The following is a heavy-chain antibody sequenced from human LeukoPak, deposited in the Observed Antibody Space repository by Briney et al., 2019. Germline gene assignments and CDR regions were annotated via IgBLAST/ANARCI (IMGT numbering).Heavy chain of an antibody. D-gene: IGHD6-13*01. J-gene: IGHJ4*02. Sequence: PSETLSLTCAVYGGSFSGYYWSWIRQPPGKGLEWIGEINHSGSTNYNPSLKSRVTISVDTSKNQFSLKLSSVTAADTAVYYCARGTRWLAAAGTPPNYWGQGTLVTVSS. CDR2: INHSGST. CDR3: ARGTRWLAAAGTPPNY. CDR1: GGSFSGYY. V-gene: IGHV4-34*01.